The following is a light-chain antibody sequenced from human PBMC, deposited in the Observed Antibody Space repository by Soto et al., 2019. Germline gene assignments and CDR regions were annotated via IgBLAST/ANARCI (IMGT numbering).Light chain of an antibody. CDR3: MQTLQTRT. CDR1: ESLLPSSGYYF. CDR2: LGS. Sequence: DIVMTQSPLSLPVTPGEPASISCRSSESLLPSSGYYFLDWYLQKPGQSPQLLIYLGSNRASGVPDRFSGSGSGTDFTLKISRVEAEDVGIYYCMQTLQTRTFGQGTKVEIK. J-gene: IGKJ1*01. V-gene: IGKV2-28*01.